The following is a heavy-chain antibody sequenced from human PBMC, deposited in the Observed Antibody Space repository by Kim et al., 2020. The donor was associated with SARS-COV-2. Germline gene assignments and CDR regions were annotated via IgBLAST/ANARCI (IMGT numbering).Heavy chain of an antibody. CDR2: ISWNRSSI. CDR3: AKDFLYSYGRGAFDY. V-gene: IGHV3-9*01. D-gene: IGHD5-18*01. Sequence: GGSLRLSCAASGFTFGNYAMHWVRQAPGKGLEWVSGISWNRSSIGYADSVKGRFTISRDNAKNSLYLQMNSLRAEDTALYYCAKDFLYSYGRGAFDYWGQGTLVTVSS. CDR1: GFTFGNYA. J-gene: IGHJ4*02.